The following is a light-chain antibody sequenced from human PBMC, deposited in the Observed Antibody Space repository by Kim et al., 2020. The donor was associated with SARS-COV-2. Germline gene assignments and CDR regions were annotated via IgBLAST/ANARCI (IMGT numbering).Light chain of an antibody. V-gene: IGKV1-33*01. CDR2: DAS. CDR1: QDISNS. Sequence: PSSLSASVGDRVNITCQASQDISNSLKWYQQKPGKAPKLLIYDASNLETGVPSRFSGSGSGTDFTFTIITLQPEDIATYYCQQRSTFGQGTKLEI. J-gene: IGKJ2*01. CDR3: QQRST.